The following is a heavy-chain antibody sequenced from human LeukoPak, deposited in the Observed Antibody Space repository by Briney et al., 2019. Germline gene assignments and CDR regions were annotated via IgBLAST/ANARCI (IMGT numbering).Heavy chain of an antibody. V-gene: IGHV3-23*01. CDR1: GFTFSNYS. CDR3: VRGGLSFYYYAMDV. J-gene: IGHJ6*02. Sequence: GFLRLSCSASGFTFSNYSMSWVRQAPGKGLGWVSVISSRGGSTYYADSVKGRFTISRDNSKNTLYLQMNSLRAEDTAVYYGVRGGLSFYYYAMDVWGQGTTVTVSS. D-gene: IGHD3-10*01. CDR2: ISSRGGST.